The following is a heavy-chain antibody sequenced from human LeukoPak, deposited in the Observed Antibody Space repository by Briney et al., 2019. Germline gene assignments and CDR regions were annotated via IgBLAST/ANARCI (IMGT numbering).Heavy chain of an antibody. CDR2: ISAYNGNT. CDR1: GYTFTSYG. CDR3: AREYPVLTGYYNPNYFDY. V-gene: IGHV1-18*01. Sequence: ASVKVSCKASGYTFTSYGISWVRQAPGQGLEWMGWISAYNGNTNYAQKLQGRVTMTTDTSTSTAYMELRSLRSDDTAVHYCAREYPVLTGYYNPNYFDYWGQGTLVTVSS. J-gene: IGHJ4*02. D-gene: IGHD3-9*01.